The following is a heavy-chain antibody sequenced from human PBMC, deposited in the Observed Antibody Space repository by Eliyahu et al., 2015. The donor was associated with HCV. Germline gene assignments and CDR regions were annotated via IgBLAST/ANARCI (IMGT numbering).Heavy chain of an antibody. Sequence: EVQLVESGGGLVKPGGSLRLXCAASGFTFSXXXXNWVRQAPGKGMEWVSSISSSSSYXYYADSVKGRFTISRDNAKNSLYLQMNSLRAEDTAVYYCARPLWQQLAGGYYYYGMDVWGQGTTVTVSS. V-gene: IGHV3-21*01. CDR1: GFTFSXXX. J-gene: IGHJ6*02. CDR2: ISSSSSYX. D-gene: IGHD6-13*01. CDR3: ARPLWQQLAGGYYYYGMDV.